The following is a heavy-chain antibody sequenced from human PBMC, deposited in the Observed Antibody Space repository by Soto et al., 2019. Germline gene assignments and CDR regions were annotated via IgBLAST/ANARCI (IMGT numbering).Heavy chain of an antibody. CDR3: ARVDLVAAGTGFDY. CDR1: GGSISSYY. Sequence: LSLTCTVSGGSISSYYWSWIRQPPGKGLEWIGYIYYSGSTNYNPSLKSRVTISVDTSKNQFSLKLSSVTAADTAVYYCARVDLVAAGTGFDYWGQGTLVTVSS. CDR2: IYYSGST. V-gene: IGHV4-59*01. D-gene: IGHD6-13*01. J-gene: IGHJ4*02.